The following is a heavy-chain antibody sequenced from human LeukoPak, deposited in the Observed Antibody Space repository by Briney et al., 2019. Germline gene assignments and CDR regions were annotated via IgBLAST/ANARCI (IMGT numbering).Heavy chain of an antibody. CDR2: TRYDGSNK. V-gene: IGHV3-30*02. Sequence: QPGGSLRLSCAASGFTVTRYAMSWVRQAPGKGLEWVAFTRYDGSNKYYADSVKGRFTISRDNSKNTLYLQMNSLRAEDTAVYYCAKDLGFTFDYWGQGTLVTVSS. CDR1: GFTVTRYA. CDR3: AKDLGFTFDY. D-gene: IGHD3-16*01. J-gene: IGHJ4*02.